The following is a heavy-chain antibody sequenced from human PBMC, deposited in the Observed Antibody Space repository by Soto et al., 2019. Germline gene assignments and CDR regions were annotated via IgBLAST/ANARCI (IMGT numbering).Heavy chain of an antibody. Sequence: GGSLRLSCTASGFTFGDYVMSWVRQAPGKGLEWVGFIRSKAYGGTTEYAASVKGRFTISRDDSKSIAYLQMNSLKTEDTAVYYCTRDIAYGSGSYYYFDYWGQGTLVTVSS. V-gene: IGHV3-49*04. J-gene: IGHJ4*02. CDR2: IRSKAYGGTT. D-gene: IGHD3-10*01. CDR1: GFTFGDYV. CDR3: TRDIAYGSGSYYYFDY.